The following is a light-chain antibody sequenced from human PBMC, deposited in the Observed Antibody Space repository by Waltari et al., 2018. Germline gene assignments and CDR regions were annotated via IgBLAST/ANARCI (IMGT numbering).Light chain of an antibody. V-gene: IGLV1-51*02. Sequence: QSVLTQPPSVSAAPGQQVTISCSGSTSNIGNNFVSWYQQLPGAAPRLLIYDNKKRRSGIPDRFSASKSDTSATLGITGLQTGDEADYYCGAWDSRLSAVVFGGGTKLTVL. CDR3: GAWDSRLSAVV. CDR1: TSNIGNNF. CDR2: DNK. J-gene: IGLJ2*01.